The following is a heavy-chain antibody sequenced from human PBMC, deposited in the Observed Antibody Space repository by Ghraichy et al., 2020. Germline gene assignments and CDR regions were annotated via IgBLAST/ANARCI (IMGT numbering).Heavy chain of an antibody. CDR1: GFTFSTYA. CDR3: AKGRITTNHYDY. J-gene: IGHJ4*02. D-gene: IGHD3-10*01. CDR2: LRGSGDST. Sequence: LSLTCAASGFTFSTYAMSWVRQAPGKGLEWVSALRGSGDSTYYADSVKGRFTISRDNSKNTLYLQMNSLSVEDTAVYFCAKGRITTNHYDYWGQGTLVTVSS. V-gene: IGHV3-23*01.